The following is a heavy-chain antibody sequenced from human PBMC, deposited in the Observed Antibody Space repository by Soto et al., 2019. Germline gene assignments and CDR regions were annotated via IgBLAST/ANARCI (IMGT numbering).Heavy chain of an antibody. CDR1: GGSISSGDYY. CDR3: ARVGYSYGLHHNWFDP. CDR2: IYYSGST. D-gene: IGHD5-18*01. V-gene: IGHV4-30-4*01. J-gene: IGHJ5*02. Sequence: QVQLQESGPGLVKPSQTLSLTCTVSGGSISSGDYYWSWIRQPPGKGLEWIGYIYYSGSTYYNPSLKSRVTISVDTSKNQFSLKLSSVTAADTAVYYCARVGYSYGLHHNWFDPWGQGTLVTVSS.